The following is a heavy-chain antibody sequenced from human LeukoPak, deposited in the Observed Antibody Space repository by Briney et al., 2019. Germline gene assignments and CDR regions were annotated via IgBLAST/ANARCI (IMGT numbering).Heavy chain of an antibody. CDR3: ATSIDRGDSFDY. V-gene: IGHV3-48*03. Sequence: GGSLRLSCAASGFTFSSYEMNWVRQAPGKGLEWVSYISSSGSTIYYADSVKGRFTISRDNAKNSLYLQMNSLRAEDTAVYYCATSIDRGDSFDYWGQGTLVTVSS. D-gene: IGHD3-3*02. J-gene: IGHJ4*02. CDR2: ISSSGSTI. CDR1: GFTFSSYE.